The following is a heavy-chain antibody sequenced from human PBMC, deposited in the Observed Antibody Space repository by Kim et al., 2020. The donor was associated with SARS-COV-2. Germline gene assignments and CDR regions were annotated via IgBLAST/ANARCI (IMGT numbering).Heavy chain of an antibody. CDR1: GFTFSSYA. CDR2: ISDTDGTT. CDR3: AKGIQSANYYYGMDV. V-gene: IGHV3-23*01. Sequence: GGSLRLSCAASGFTFSSYAMTWVRQAPGKGLEWVSGISDTDGTTYYADSVKGRFTISRDHSKNTLYLQVSSLRAEDTAGYYCAKGIQSANYYYGMDVWG. J-gene: IGHJ6*02. D-gene: IGHD2-21*01.